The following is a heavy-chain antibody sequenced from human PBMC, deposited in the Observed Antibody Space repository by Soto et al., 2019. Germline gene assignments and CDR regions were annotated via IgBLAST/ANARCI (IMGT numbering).Heavy chain of an antibody. V-gene: IGHV4-59*01. CDR2: IYYSGST. Sequence: SETLSLTCTVSGGSINSYYWSWIRQPPGKGLEWIGYIYYSGSTNYNPSLKSRVTISVDTSKHQLSLKLSSVTAADTAVYYCARQRYCSGFSCYLGAFDIWGQGTMVTVSS. J-gene: IGHJ3*02. D-gene: IGHD2-15*01. CDR1: GGSINSYY. CDR3: ARQRYCSGFSCYLGAFDI.